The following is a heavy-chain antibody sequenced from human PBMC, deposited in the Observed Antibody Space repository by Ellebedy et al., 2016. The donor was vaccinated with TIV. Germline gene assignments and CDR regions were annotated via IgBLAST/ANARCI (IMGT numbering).Heavy chain of an antibody. CDR2: INAGNGNT. Sequence: ASVKVSCKASGYTFTSYAMHWVRQAPGQRLEWMGWINAGNGNTKYSQKFQGRVTITRDTSASTAYMELSSLRSEDTAVYYCARGSYYYYDSSGYNYWGQGTLVTVSS. J-gene: IGHJ4*02. CDR3: ARGSYYYYDSSGYNY. V-gene: IGHV1-3*01. CDR1: GYTFTSYA. D-gene: IGHD3-22*01.